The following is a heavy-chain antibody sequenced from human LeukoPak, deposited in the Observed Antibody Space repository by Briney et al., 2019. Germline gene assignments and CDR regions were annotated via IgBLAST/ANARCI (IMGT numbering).Heavy chain of an antibody. CDR3: GRDDVEVMGPFDF. D-gene: IGHD1-1*01. CDR2: IWYDGSNK. Sequence: GGSLRLSCAASGYTFSSYGMHWVRQAPGKGLEWVAVIWYDGSNKYYADSVKGRFTISRDNSKNTLYLQMNSLRAEDTAVYYGGRDDVEVMGPFDFGGRGPRVPVP. J-gene: IGHJ4*02. CDR1: GYTFSSYG. V-gene: IGHV3-33*01.